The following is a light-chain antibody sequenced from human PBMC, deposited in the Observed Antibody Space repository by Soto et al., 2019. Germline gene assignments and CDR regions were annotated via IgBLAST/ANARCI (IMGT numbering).Light chain of an antibody. Sequence: EIVLTQSPGTLSLSPGESATLSCRASQSVSSSYLAWYQQKPGQAPRILIYGASSRATGIPDRLSGSGSGTDFNLTISRLEPEDFAVYYCQQYGSSPKTCGQGTKVDIK. CDR1: QSVSSSY. J-gene: IGKJ1*01. V-gene: IGKV3-20*01. CDR3: QQYGSSPKT. CDR2: GAS.